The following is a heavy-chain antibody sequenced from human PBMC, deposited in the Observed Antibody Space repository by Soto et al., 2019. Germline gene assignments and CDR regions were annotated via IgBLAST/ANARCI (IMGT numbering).Heavy chain of an antibody. V-gene: IGHV3-7*05. CDR3: ARPVRGSPEDV. J-gene: IGHJ6*02. CDR2: IKTDGSEK. CDR1: GFTFSAYW. Sequence: EVQLVESGGGLVQPGGSLRLSCEASGFTFSAYWMGWVRQAPGTGLQWVATIKTDGSEKYYVDSVTGRFTISRDNDKNSLYLQLNTLRAEDTGMYYCARPVRGSPEDVWGQGTTVTVSS. D-gene: IGHD3-16*01.